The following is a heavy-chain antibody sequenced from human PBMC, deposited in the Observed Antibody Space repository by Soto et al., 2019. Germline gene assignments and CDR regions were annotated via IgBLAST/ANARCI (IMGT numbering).Heavy chain of an antibody. J-gene: IGHJ4*02. V-gene: IGHV3-21*01. CDR1: GFTFSSYS. Sequence: LRLSCAASGFTFSSYSMNWVRQAPGKGLEWVSSISSSSSYIYYADSVKGRFTISRDNAKNSLYLQMNSLRAEDTAVYYCARALIRFLEWLPDWGQGTLVTVS. CDR2: ISSSSSYI. D-gene: IGHD3-3*01. CDR3: ARALIRFLEWLPD.